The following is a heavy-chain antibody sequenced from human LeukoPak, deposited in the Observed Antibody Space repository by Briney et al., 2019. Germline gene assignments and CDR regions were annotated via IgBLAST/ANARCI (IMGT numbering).Heavy chain of an antibody. CDR2: IIPIFGTA. CDR1: GGTFSSYA. CDR3: ARAGPEGEQLAPFDY. Sequence: SVKVSCKASGGTFSSYAISWVRQAPGQGLEWMGGIIPIFGTANYAQKFQGRVTITADESTSTAYMELSSLRSEDRAVYYCARAGPEGEQLAPFDYWGQGTLVTVSS. D-gene: IGHD6-13*01. V-gene: IGHV1-69*13. J-gene: IGHJ4*02.